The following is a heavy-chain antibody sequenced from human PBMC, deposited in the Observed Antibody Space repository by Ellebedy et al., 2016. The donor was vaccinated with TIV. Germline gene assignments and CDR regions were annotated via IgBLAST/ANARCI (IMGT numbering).Heavy chain of an antibody. CDR2: IRSDGSTK. D-gene: IGHD4-17*01. Sequence: GESLKISCAASGFSVSDNYMSWIRQAPGKGLEWVAFIRSDGSTKYYADSAKGRFTISRDDSKSTLYLQMSSLRLDDTAVYYCVKGAYPVPTVMAVWGQGATVIVSS. V-gene: IGHV3-30*02. CDR1: GFSVSDNY. CDR3: VKGAYPVPTVMAV. J-gene: IGHJ6*02.